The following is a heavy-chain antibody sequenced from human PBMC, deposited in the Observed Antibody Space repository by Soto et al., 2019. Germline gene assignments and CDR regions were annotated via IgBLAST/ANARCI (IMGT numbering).Heavy chain of an antibody. Sequence: GGSLRLSCAVSGFTFVGYGMTWVRQAPGKGLEWVSSVTGGGRTTYYADSVKGRFTISRDNSKNTLYLQMNSLRAEDTAVYYCVKDFEYSSSSSLDYWGQGTLVTVSS. CDR2: VTGGGRTT. V-gene: IGHV3-23*01. CDR1: GFTFVGYG. CDR3: VKDFEYSSSSSLDY. D-gene: IGHD6-6*01. J-gene: IGHJ4*02.